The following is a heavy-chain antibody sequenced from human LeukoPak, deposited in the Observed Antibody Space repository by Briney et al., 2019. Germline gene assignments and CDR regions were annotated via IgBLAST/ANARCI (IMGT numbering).Heavy chain of an antibody. CDR2: ISGIGDTL. J-gene: IGHJ4*02. CDR3: AKKNGGGWPTIFFDY. Sequence: GGSLRHSCVASGFSFSINAMIWVRQAPGKGLEWVSGISGIGDTLFYSDPVKGRFTISRDNSKNTVYLQMNSLRVEDSAVYYCAKKNGGGWPTIFFDYWGQGTLVTVSS. V-gene: IGHV3-23*01. D-gene: IGHD6-19*01. CDR1: GFSFSINA.